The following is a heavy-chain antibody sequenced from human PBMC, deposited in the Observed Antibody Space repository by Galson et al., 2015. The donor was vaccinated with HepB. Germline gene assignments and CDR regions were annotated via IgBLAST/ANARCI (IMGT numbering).Heavy chain of an antibody. CDR2: ISSYNGNS. CDR1: GYTFTSDG. V-gene: IGHV1-18*01. CDR3: ARDGNYHGMDA. D-gene: IGHD1-1*01. J-gene: IGHJ6*02. Sequence: SVKVSCKASGYTFTSDGISWVRQAPGQGLEWMGWISSYNGNSNSAQKLQGRFSMTTDTSTNTTYMELRGLRSDDTAVYYCARDGNYHGMDAWGQGTTVTVSS.